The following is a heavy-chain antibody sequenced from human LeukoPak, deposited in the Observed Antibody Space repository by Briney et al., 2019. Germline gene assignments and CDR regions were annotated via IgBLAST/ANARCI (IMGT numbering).Heavy chain of an antibody. CDR3: ARDRVGY. Sequence: PGRSLRLSCAASGFTFDDYAMHWVRQAPGKGLEWVSGISWNSGSIGYADSVKGRFTISRDNSKNTLYLQMNSLRAEDTAVYYCARDRVGYWGQGTLVTVSS. CDR1: GFTFDDYA. CDR2: ISWNSGSI. V-gene: IGHV3-9*01. J-gene: IGHJ4*02.